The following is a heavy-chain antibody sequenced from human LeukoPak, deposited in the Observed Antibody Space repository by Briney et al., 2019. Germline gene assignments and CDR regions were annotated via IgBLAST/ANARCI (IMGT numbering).Heavy chain of an antibody. CDR2: ISSSGSTI. Sequence: GSLRLSCAASGFTFSSYSMSWVRQAPGKGLEWVSYISSSGSTIYYADSVKGRFTISRDNAKNSLYLQMNSLRAEDTAVYYCAELGITMIGGVWGKGTTVTISS. CDR1: GFTFSSYS. CDR3: AELGITMIGGV. V-gene: IGHV3-48*04. J-gene: IGHJ6*04. D-gene: IGHD3-10*02.